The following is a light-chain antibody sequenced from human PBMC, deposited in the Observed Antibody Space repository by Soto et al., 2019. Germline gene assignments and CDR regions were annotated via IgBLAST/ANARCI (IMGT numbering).Light chain of an antibody. CDR1: QSVSSSY. Sequence: EIVLSQSPRTLSLSPGERATLSCRASQSVSSSYLAWYQQKPGQAPRLLIYGASSRATGIPDRFSGSGSGTDFTLTISRLEPEDFAVYYCQQYGNSPQTFGQGTKVESK. CDR2: GAS. J-gene: IGKJ1*01. V-gene: IGKV3-20*01. CDR3: QQYGNSPQT.